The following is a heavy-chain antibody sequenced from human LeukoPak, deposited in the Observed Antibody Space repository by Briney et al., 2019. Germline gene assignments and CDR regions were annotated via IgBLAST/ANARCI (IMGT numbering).Heavy chain of an antibody. D-gene: IGHD1-14*01. J-gene: IGHJ4*02. Sequence: SETLSLTCTVSGGSISSYYWSWIRQPPGKGLEWIGYIYYSGSTNYNPSLKSRVTISVDTSKNQFSLKLSSVTAADTAVYYCARHSRRTIDYWGQGTLVTVSS. V-gene: IGHV4-59*08. CDR3: ARHSRRTIDY. CDR1: GGSISSYY. CDR2: IYYSGST.